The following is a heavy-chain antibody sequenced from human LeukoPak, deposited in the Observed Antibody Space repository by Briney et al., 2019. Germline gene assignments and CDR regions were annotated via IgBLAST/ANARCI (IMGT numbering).Heavy chain of an antibody. J-gene: IGHJ4*02. D-gene: IGHD1-7*01. V-gene: IGHV3-30*03. CDR1: GFTFSSYG. CDR2: ISYDGSNK. Sequence: PGGSLRLSCAASGFTFSSYGTHWVRQAPGKGLEWVAVISYDGSNKYYADSVKGRFTISRDNSKNTLYLQMNSLRAEDTAVYYCVAEESSITETTTGFAHWGQGTLVTVSS. CDR3: VAEESSITETTTGFAH.